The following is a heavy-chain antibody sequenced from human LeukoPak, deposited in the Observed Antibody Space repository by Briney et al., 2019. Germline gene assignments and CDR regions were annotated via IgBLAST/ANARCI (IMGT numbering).Heavy chain of an antibody. CDR2: ISYDGSNK. D-gene: IGHD3-10*01. V-gene: IGHV3-30-3*01. CDR1: GFTFSSYA. CDR3: ARDSSYYGSGARFDY. J-gene: IGHJ4*02. Sequence: PGRSLRLSCAASGFTFSSYAMHWVRQAPGKGLEWVAVISYDGSNKYFADSVKGRFTISRDNSKNTLYLQMNSLRAEDTAVYYCARDSSYYGSGARFDYWGQGTLVTVSS.